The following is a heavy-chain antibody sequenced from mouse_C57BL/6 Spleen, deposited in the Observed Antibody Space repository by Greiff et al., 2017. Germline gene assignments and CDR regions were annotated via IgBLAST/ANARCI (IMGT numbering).Heavy chain of an antibody. CDR3: SRWIYVSSPDY. V-gene: IGHV1-59*01. CDR1: GYTFTSYW. D-gene: IGHD1-1*01. CDR2: IDPSDHYT. J-gene: IGHJ2*01. Sequence: QVQLQQPGAELVRPGTSVKLSCKASGYTFTSYWMHWVKQRPGQGLEWIGVIDPSDHYTTYNQKFKGKATLTVDKSSSTAYMQLSSLTSEDSAVYYCSRWIYVSSPDYWGQGTTLTVSS.